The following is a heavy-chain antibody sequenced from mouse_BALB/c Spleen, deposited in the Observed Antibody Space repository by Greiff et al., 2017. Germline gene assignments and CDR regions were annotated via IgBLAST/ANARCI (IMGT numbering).Heavy chain of an antibody. J-gene: IGHJ2*01. CDR1: GFTFSSYG. CDR3: ARDSGYYGSSYDYFDY. Sequence: EVKLVESGGDLVKPGGSLKLSCAASGFTFSSYGMSWVRQTPDKRLEWVATISSGGSYTYYPDSVKGRFTISRDNAKNTLYLQMSSLKSEDTAMYYCARDSGYYGSSYDYFDYWGQGTTLTVSS. D-gene: IGHD1-1*01. CDR2: ISSGGSYT. V-gene: IGHV5-6*01.